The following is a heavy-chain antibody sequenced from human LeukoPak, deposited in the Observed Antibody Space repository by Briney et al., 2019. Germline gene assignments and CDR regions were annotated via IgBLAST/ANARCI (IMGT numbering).Heavy chain of an antibody. Sequence: PSETLSLTCTVSGGSISSYYWSWIRQPPGKGLEGIGYIYYSGSTNYKPSLKSRVTISVDTSKIQFSLKLSSVTAADTAVYYCAREVTSGYQFFDYWGQGTLVTVSS. J-gene: IGHJ4*02. CDR3: AREVTSGYQFFDY. V-gene: IGHV4-59*01. CDR1: GGSISSYY. CDR2: IYYSGST. D-gene: IGHD3-16*02.